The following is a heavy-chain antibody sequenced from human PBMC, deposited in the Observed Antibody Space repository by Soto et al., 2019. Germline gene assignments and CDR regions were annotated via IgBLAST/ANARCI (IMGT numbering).Heavy chain of an antibody. CDR3: PGSRGFGFDF. Sequence: QVQLVQSGDELKKPGASVKVSCKASDYTFNSYGISWVRKAPGQGLEWMGWLSGDNGDIKYAQKFQGRVTMTTDISTSTVYMELRSLSSDDTSVYFCPGSRGFGFDFRGPGTLVTVSS. D-gene: IGHD2-15*01. CDR2: LSGDNGDI. CDR1: DYTFNSYG. J-gene: IGHJ4*02. V-gene: IGHV1-18*01.